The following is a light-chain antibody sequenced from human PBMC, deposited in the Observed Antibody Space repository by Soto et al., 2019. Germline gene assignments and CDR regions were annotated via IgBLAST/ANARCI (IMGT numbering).Light chain of an antibody. J-gene: IGKJ4*01. V-gene: IGKV1-39*01. Sequence: QSASPLTPSDADKFTIACRASQSISSYLNWYQQKPGKAPKLLIYAASSLQSGVPSRFSGSGSGTDFTLTISSLQPEDFATYYCQQSYSTLLTFGGGTKVDIK. CDR1: QSISSY. CDR3: QQSYSTLLT. CDR2: AAS.